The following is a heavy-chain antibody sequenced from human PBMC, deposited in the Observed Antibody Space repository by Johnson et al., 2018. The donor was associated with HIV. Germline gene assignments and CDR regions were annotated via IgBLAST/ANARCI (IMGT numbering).Heavy chain of an antibody. D-gene: IGHD6-6*01. V-gene: IGHV3-30-3*01. CDR3: AFIEYSSLDAFDI. J-gene: IGHJ3*02. Sequence: VQLVESGGGVVQPGRSLRLSCAASGFTFSSYAMHWVRQAPGKGLEWVAVISYDGINKFYADSVKGRFTISRDNSKNTLYLQMNSLRAEDTAVYYCAFIEYSSLDAFDIWGQGTMVTVSS. CDR2: ISYDGINK. CDR1: GFTFSSYA.